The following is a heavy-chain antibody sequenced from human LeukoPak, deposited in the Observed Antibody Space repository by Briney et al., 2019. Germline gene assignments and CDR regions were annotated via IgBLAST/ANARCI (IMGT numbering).Heavy chain of an antibody. CDR1: GFTFSSYA. CDR3: ARDRYDFWSGYYTQVEFDP. CDR2: ISYDGSNK. V-gene: IGHV3-30-3*01. D-gene: IGHD3-3*01. Sequence: GGSLRLSCAASGFTFSSYAMHWVRQAPGKGLEWVAVISYDGSNKYYADSVKGRFTISRDNSKNTLYLQMNSLRAEDTAVYYCARDRYDFWSGYYTQVEFDPWGQGTLVTVSS. J-gene: IGHJ5*02.